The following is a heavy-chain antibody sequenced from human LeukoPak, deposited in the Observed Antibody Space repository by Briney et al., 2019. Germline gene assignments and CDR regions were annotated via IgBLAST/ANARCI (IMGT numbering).Heavy chain of an antibody. D-gene: IGHD3-3*02. Sequence: SVKVSCKASGGTFSSYAISWVRQAPGQGLEWMGRIIPIFGTANYAQKFQGRVTITADESTSTAYMELSSLRSEDTAVYYCARVAIFGVVGYYYGMDVWGQGTTVTVSS. V-gene: IGHV1-69*01. CDR1: GGTFSSYA. J-gene: IGHJ6*02. CDR2: IIPIFGTA. CDR3: ARVAIFGVVGYYYGMDV.